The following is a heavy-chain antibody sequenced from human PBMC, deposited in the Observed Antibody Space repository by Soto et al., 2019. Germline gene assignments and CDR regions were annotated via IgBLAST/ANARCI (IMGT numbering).Heavy chain of an antibody. CDR3: ARDWGGLGY. V-gene: IGHV3-64*04. CDR1: GFTFSSYA. CDR2: ISSNGGST. J-gene: IGHJ4*02. Sequence: PGGSLRLSCSASGFTFSSYAMHWVRQAPGKGLEYVSAISSNGGSTYYADSVKGRFTISRDNAKNSLYLEMNSLRVEDTAVYYCARDWGGLGYWGQGTLVTVSS. D-gene: IGHD3-10*01.